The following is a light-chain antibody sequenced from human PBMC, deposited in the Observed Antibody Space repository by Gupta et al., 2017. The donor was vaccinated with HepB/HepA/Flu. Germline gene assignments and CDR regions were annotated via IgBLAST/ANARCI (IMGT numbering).Light chain of an antibody. J-gene: IGLJ2*01. V-gene: IGLV3-21*02. CDR2: DDS. Sequence: SYVLTPPPSASVAPGETASGTCGGNNIGSKSVHWYQQTPGQAPGFVVYDDSDRPSGIPDRFSGSNSGNTATLNISRVQGGDEADYYCPAWDSSRNQLVFGGGTRLTVL. CDR3: PAWDSSRNQLV. CDR1: NIGSKS.